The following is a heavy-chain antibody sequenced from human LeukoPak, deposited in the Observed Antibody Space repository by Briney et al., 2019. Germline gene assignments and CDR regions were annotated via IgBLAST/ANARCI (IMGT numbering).Heavy chain of an antibody. CDR2: IYHSGSA. CDR3: ARGYDSSAYYPFNY. D-gene: IGHD3-22*01. V-gene: IGHV4-30-2*01. J-gene: IGHJ4*02. Sequence: PSQTLSLTCAVSGGSISSGGYSWSWIRQPPGKGLEWIGYIYHSGSAYYNPSLKSRVTISVDRSKNQFSLKLSSVTAADTAVYYCARGYDSSAYYPFNYWGQGTLVTVSS. CDR1: GGSISSGGYS.